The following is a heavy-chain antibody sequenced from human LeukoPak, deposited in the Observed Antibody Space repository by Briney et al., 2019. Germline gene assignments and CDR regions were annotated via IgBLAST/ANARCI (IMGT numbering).Heavy chain of an antibody. Sequence: GRSLRLSCAASGFTFSSYAMHWVRQAPGKGLEWVAVISYDGSNKYYADSVKGRFTISRDNSKNTLYLQMNSLRAEDTAVYYCARVDSGSYYVGDYWGQGTLVTVSS. V-gene: IGHV3-30*04. D-gene: IGHD1-26*01. J-gene: IGHJ4*02. CDR2: ISYDGSNK. CDR1: GFTFSSYA. CDR3: ARVDSGSYYVGDY.